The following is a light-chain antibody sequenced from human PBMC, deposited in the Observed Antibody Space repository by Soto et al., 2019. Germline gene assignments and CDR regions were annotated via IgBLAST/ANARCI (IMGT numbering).Light chain of an antibody. CDR2: GPS. V-gene: IGKV3-15*01. J-gene: IGKJ1*01. CDR3: QQYTHWPVWT. CDR1: QSISTN. Sequence: EIVLTQSPATLSVSPGERVTLSCRASQSISTNLAWYQQKPGQAPRLLIYGPSTRATGVPARFSGSGSGTEFTLTISSLHSEDFAIYYCQQYTHWPVWTFGQGTKLDIK.